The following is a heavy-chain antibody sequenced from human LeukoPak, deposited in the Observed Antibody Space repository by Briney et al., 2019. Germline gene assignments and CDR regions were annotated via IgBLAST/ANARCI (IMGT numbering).Heavy chain of an antibody. D-gene: IGHD6-19*01. J-gene: IGHJ4*02. CDR1: GYSFTSYW. Sequence: GESLKISCKGSGYSFTSYWIGWVRQMPGKGLEWMGIIYPGDSGTRYSPSFQGQVTIPADKSISTAYLQWSSLKASDTAMYYCGAYSSGWYLDYWGQGTLVTVSS. V-gene: IGHV5-51*01. CDR3: GAYSSGWYLDY. CDR2: IYPGDSGT.